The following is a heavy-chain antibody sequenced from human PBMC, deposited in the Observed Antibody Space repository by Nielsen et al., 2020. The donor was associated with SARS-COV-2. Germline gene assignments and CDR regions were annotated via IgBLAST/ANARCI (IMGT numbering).Heavy chain of an antibody. Sequence: GESLKISCAASGFTFDDYTMHWVRQAPGKGLEWVSLISWDGGSTYYADSVKGRFTISRDNSKNTLYLQMNSLRAEDTAVYYCARAEAYYDSSGYPYYFDYWGQGTLVTVSS. J-gene: IGHJ4*02. CDR1: GFTFDDYT. CDR2: ISWDGGST. D-gene: IGHD3-22*01. V-gene: IGHV3-43*01. CDR3: ARAEAYYDSSGYPYYFDY.